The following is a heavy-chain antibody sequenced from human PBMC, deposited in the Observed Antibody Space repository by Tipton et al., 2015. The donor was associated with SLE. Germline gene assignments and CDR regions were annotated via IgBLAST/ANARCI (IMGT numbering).Heavy chain of an antibody. J-gene: IGHJ2*01. D-gene: IGHD3-22*01. V-gene: IGHV4-61*09. CDR1: GGSISSGSYY. CDR3: ARSYYDSSGSYFDL. CDR2: IYTSGCT. Sequence: TLSLTCTVSGGSISSGSYYWSWIRQPAGKGLEWIGYIYTSGCTNYNPSLKSRVTISVDTSKNQFSLKLSSVTAADTAVYYCARSYYDSSGSYFDLWGRGTLVTVSS.